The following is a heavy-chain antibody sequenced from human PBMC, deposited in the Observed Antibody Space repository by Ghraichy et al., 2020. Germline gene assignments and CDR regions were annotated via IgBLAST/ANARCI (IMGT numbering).Heavy chain of an antibody. CDR2: IYYSGST. Sequence: SETLSLTCTVSGGSISSYYWSWIRQPPGKGLEWIGYIYYSGSTNYNPSLKSRVTISVDTSKNQFSLKLSSVTAADTAVYYCARNRGGRLIVAPLIGWFDPWGQGTLVTVSS. CDR3: ARNRGGRLIVAPLIGWFDP. CDR1: GGSISSYY. V-gene: IGHV4-59*01. J-gene: IGHJ5*02. D-gene: IGHD3-22*01.